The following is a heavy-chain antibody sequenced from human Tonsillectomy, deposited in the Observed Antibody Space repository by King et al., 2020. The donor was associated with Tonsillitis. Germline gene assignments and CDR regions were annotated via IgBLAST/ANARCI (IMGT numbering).Heavy chain of an antibody. CDR1: GFTFSSYS. Sequence: VQLVESGGGLVQPGGSLRLSCAASGFTFSSYSMNWVRQAPGKGLEWVSYISSSSTIYYADSVKGRFTISRDNAKNSLYLQMNRLRAEDTAVYYCARERSVYGDYYFDYLGQGTLVTVSS. CDR2: ISSSSTI. D-gene: IGHD4-17*01. V-gene: IGHV3-48*01. CDR3: ARERSVYGDYYFDY. J-gene: IGHJ4*02.